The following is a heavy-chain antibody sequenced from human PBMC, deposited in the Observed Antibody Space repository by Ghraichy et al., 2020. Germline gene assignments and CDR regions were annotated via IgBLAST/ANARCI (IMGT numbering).Heavy chain of an antibody. D-gene: IGHD3-22*01. CDR3: ARCDSSGYYGSGGYYGMDV. Sequence: GGSLRLSCAASGFTFSSYWMHWVRQAPGKGLVWVSRINSDGSSTSYADSVKGRFTISRDNAKNTLYLQMNSLRAEDTAVYYCARCDSSGYYGSGGYYGMDVWGQGTTVTVSS. CDR1: GFTFSSYW. J-gene: IGHJ6*02. CDR2: INSDGSST. V-gene: IGHV3-74*01.